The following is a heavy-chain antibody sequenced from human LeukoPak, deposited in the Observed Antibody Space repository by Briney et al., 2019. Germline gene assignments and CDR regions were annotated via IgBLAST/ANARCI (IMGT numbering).Heavy chain of an antibody. D-gene: IGHD2-2*02. Sequence: ASVKVSCKASGYTFTGYYMHWVRQAPGQGLEWMGWINPNSGGTNYAQKFQGRVTMTRDTSISTAYMELSRLRPDDTAVYYCARERCSSTSCYRAGWFDPWGQGTLVTVSS. CDR1: GYTFTGYY. CDR3: ARERCSSTSCYRAGWFDP. V-gene: IGHV1-2*02. CDR2: INPNSGGT. J-gene: IGHJ5*02.